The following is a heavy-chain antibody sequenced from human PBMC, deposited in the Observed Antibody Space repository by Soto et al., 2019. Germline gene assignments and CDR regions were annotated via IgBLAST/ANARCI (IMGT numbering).Heavy chain of an antibody. D-gene: IGHD6-19*01. V-gene: IGHV3-23*01. Sequence: PGGSLRLSCAASGFTFSSYAMTWVRQAPGKGLEWVSTISGSGASTYYADSVKGRFTISRDNSKNTLYLQMNSLRVEFTAVYYCAKDRSDWSAFDYWGQRTLVTVSS. CDR3: AKDRSDWSAFDY. CDR1: GFTFSSYA. J-gene: IGHJ4*02. CDR2: ISGSGAST.